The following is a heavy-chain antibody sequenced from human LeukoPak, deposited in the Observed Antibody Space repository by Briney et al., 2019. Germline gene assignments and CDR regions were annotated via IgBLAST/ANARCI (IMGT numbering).Heavy chain of an antibody. J-gene: IGHJ4*02. D-gene: IGHD2-21*02. V-gene: IGHV4-61*08. Sequence: SQTLSLTCTVSSGSISSGDYYWRWIRQPPGKGLEWLGYIYYSGTTNYNPSLKSRVVISIDTSKNQFSLKLNSVTAADTAVYYCASSPRMTALLFDHWGQGTLVTVSS. CDR3: ASSPRMTALLFDH. CDR1: SGSISSGDYY. CDR2: IYYSGTT.